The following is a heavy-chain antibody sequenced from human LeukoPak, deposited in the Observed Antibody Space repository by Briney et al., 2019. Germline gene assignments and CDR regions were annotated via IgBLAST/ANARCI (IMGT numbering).Heavy chain of an antibody. CDR1: GYTFTGYY. J-gene: IGHJ4*02. D-gene: IGHD3-22*01. V-gene: IGHV1-2*02. Sequence: ASVKVSCKASGYTFTGYYMHWVRQAPGQGLEWMGWINPNSGGTNYAQKFQGRVTMTRDTSISTAYMELSRLRSDDTAVYYCARDHYDKYYFDYWGQGTLVTVSS. CDR3: ARDHYDKYYFDY. CDR2: INPNSGGT.